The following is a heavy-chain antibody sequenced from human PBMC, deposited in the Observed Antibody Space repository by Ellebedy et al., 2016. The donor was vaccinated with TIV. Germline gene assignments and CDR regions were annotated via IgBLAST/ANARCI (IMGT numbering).Heavy chain of an antibody. CDR2: MNPNSGNT. Sequence: ASVKVSCKASGGTFISYAISWVRQATGQGLEWMGWMNPNSGNTGYAQKFQGRVTMTRNTSISTAYMELSSLRSEDTAVYYCARLTPFRALVQAEFDIWGQGTMVTVSS. V-gene: IGHV1-8*02. D-gene: IGHD3-16*01. CDR3: ARLTPFRALVQAEFDI. CDR1: GGTFISYA. J-gene: IGHJ3*02.